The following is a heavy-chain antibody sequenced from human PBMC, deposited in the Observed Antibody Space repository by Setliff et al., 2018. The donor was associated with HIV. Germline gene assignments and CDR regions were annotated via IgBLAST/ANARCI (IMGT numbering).Heavy chain of an antibody. Sequence: LRLSCAASGFTFSSYWMSWVRQAPGKGLGWVANIKQDGSEKYYVDSVKGRFTISRDNAKNSLYLQMNSLRAEDTAVYYCARDILLWFGESLPYYYYGMDVWGQGTTVTVSS. CDR1: GFTFSSYW. V-gene: IGHV3-7*01. J-gene: IGHJ6*02. CDR3: ARDILLWFGESLPYYYYGMDV. CDR2: IKQDGSEK. D-gene: IGHD3-10*01.